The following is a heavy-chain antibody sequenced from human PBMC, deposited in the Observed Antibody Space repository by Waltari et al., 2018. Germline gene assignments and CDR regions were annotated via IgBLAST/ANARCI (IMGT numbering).Heavy chain of an antibody. V-gene: IGHV3-33*01. CDR1: GFTFTNHG. D-gene: IGHD3-3*01. CDR2: IWYDGTNK. J-gene: IGHJ3*02. Sequence: QVQLVESGGGVVPSGRSLRFYCVGSGFTFTNHGMNWVRQAPGKGLEWVAVIWYDGTNKKYVDSVKGRFSISRDNSKNTLYLEMNSLRAEDTAVYFCARGDGGSGLGASDIWGQGTMVTVSS. CDR3: ARGDGGSGLGASDI.